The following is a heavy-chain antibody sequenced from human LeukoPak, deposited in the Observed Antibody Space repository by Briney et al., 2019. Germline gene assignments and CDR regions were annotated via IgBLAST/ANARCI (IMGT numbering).Heavy chain of an antibody. CDR3: ARQVWVVPAAMGWFDP. J-gene: IGHJ5*02. Sequence: SETLSLTCTVSGGSISSSSYYWGWTRQPPGKGLEWIGSIYYSGSTYYNPSLKSRVTISVDTSKNQFSLKLSSVTAADTAVYYCARQVWVVPAAMGWFDPWGQGTLVTVSS. V-gene: IGHV4-39*01. CDR1: GGSISSSSYY. CDR2: IYYSGST. D-gene: IGHD2-2*01.